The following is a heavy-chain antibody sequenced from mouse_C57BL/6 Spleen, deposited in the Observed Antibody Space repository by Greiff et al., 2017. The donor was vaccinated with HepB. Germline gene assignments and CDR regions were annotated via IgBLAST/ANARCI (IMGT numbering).Heavy chain of an antibody. CDR2: IDPSDSYT. Sequence: QVQLQQPGAELVKPGASVKLSCKASGYTFTSYWMQWVKQRPGQGLEWIGEIDPSDSYTNYNQKFKGKATLTVDTSSSTAYMQLSSLTSEDSAVYYCSRSVGYGNYVLDYWGQGTTLTVSS. J-gene: IGHJ2*01. D-gene: IGHD2-1*01. CDR3: SRSVGYGNYVLDY. V-gene: IGHV1-50*01. CDR1: GYTFTSYW.